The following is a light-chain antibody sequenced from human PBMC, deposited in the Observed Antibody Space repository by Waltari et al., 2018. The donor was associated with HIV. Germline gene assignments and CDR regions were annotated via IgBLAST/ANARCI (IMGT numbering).Light chain of an antibody. V-gene: IGLV3-21*02. CDR2: DGS. J-gene: IGLJ2*01. CDR1: NIGSKG. CDR3: QVWDSSTDLRV. Sequence: SYVLTQPPSVSVAPGQTARITCGGNNIGSKGVHWYQQKPSQAPVLVVYDGSDRPSGIPERFSGSSSWNTATLTISRVEAGDEADFYCQVWDSSTDLRVFGGGTKLTVL.